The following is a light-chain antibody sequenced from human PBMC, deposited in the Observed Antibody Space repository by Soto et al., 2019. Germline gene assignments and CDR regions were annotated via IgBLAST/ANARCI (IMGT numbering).Light chain of an antibody. V-gene: IGKV3-15*01. CDR3: QQYIKWPT. J-gene: IGKJ1*01. CDR1: QSVSSR. Sequence: EIVMTQSPATLSVSPGERATLSCRASQSVSSRLAWYQQKPGQAPKLLIHDASTRATGIPARFSGSASGTESTLTISSLQSEDAAFYYCQQYIKWPTFGQGTKVEIK. CDR2: DAS.